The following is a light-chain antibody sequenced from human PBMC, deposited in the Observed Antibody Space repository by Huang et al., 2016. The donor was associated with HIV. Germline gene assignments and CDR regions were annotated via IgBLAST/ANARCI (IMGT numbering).Light chain of an antibody. CDR2: WAS. CDR1: QSVLYSSTNNNP. J-gene: IGKJ5*01. CDR3: HQYFSPPPT. V-gene: IGKV4-1*01. Sequence: DIVMTQSPDSLAVSLGERATINCKSSQSVLYSSTNNNPLGWYQQKPGQPPKLLIYWASTRESGVPDRFSGSGSGTDFTLTISSLQAEDVAVYYCHQYFSPPPTFGQGTRLEIK.